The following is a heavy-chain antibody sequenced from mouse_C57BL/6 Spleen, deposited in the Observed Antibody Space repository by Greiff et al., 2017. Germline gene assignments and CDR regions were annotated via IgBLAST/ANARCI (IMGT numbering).Heavy chain of an antibody. J-gene: IGHJ4*01. Sequence: EVKLVESGGDLVKPGGSLKLSCAASGFTFSSYGMSWVRQTPDKRLEWVATISSGGSYTYYPDSVKGRFTISRDNAKNTLYLQMSSLKSEDTAMYYCARPFITTVVAPMDYWGQGTSVTVSS. V-gene: IGHV5-6*02. CDR2: ISSGGSYT. CDR1: GFTFSSYG. CDR3: ARPFITTVVAPMDY. D-gene: IGHD1-1*01.